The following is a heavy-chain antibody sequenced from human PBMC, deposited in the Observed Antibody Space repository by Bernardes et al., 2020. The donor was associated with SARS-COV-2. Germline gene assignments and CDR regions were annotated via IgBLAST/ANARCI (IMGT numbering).Heavy chain of an antibody. D-gene: IGHD6-19*01. J-gene: IGHJ6*02. V-gene: IGHV4-4*07. Sequence: SETLSLTCTVSGGSISSYYWSWIRQPAGKGLEWIGRIYTSGSTNYNPSLKSRVTMSVDTSKNQFSLKLSSVTAADTAVYYCARDNGYSSGMGYYYYGMDAWGQGTTVTVSS. CDR3: ARDNGYSSGMGYYYYGMDA. CDR2: IYTSGST. CDR1: GGSISSYY.